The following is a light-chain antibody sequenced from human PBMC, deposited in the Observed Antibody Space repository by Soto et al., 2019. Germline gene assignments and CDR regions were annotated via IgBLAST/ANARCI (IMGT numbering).Light chain of an antibody. V-gene: IGKV3-20*01. CDR1: QSVSNGF. CDR3: QQYCVTPRT. Sequence: SPATLSFSPGERATPSARASQSVSNGFLAWYHQKPAQAPRLLIYGASMRATGIPVRFSGSGSVTDFTLTISILEPEAFEVYYCQQYCVTPRTYGQGTKLEMK. CDR2: GAS. J-gene: IGKJ1*01.